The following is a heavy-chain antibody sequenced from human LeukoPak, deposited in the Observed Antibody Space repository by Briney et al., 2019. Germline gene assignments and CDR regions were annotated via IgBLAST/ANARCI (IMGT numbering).Heavy chain of an antibody. V-gene: IGHV3-30*04. CDR3: ARDQNDFWSGYYFDYYYMDV. Sequence: GGSLRLSCAASGFTFSSYAMHWVRQAPGKGLEWVAVISYDGSNKYHADSVKGRFTISRDNSKNTLYLQMNSLRAEDTAVYYCARDQNDFWSGYYFDYYYMDVWGKGTTVTVSS. CDR2: ISYDGSNK. D-gene: IGHD3-3*01. CDR1: GFTFSSYA. J-gene: IGHJ6*03.